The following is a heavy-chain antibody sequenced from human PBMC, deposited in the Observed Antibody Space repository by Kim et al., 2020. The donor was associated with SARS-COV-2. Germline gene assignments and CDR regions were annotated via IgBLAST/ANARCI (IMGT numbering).Heavy chain of an antibody. CDR2: INGGNDYT. V-gene: IGHV1-3*01. CDR3: ARDHRNSSGYYSFDC. CDR1: GYTFNTYA. Sequence: ASVKVSCKASGYTFNTYALHWVRQAPGQRLDWMGWINGGNDYTEYSQKFQGRVTFTKDTPAKTAYMELSSLRSEDTAVYYCARDHRNSSGYYSFDCWGQGTLVTVSS. J-gene: IGHJ4*02. D-gene: IGHD3-22*01.